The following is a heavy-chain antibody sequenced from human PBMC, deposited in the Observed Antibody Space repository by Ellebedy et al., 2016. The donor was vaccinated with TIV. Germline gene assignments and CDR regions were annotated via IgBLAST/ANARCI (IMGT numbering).Heavy chain of an antibody. CDR1: GFSLGNSF. V-gene: IGHV3-23*01. CDR3: RPGHYSDA. CDR2: LTADGRST. J-gene: IGHJ4*02. Sequence: GGSLRLSXAASGFSLGNSFMSWIRQAPGKGPEWVSTLTADGRSTYFADSVKGRFTISRDNSKNTVYLQMNSLRSEDTAVYYCRPGHYSDAWGQGTLVTVSS.